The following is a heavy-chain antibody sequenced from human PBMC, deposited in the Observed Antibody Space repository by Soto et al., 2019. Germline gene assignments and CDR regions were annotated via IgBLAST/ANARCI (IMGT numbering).Heavy chain of an antibody. Sequence: GESLKISCAASGFTFSNAWMSWVRQAPGKGLEWVGRIKSKTDGGTTDYTAPVKGRFTISRDDSQNTLYLQMNSLKTEDTAIYYCTTDLKATTGSGYYYYGMDLWGQGTTVTVSS. CDR1: GFTFSNAW. CDR3: TTDLKATTGSGYYYYGMDL. D-gene: IGHD3-10*01. CDR2: IKSKTDGGTT. V-gene: IGHV3-15*01. J-gene: IGHJ6*02.